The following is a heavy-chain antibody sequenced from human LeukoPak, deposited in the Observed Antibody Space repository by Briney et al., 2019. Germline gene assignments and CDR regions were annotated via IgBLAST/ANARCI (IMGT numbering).Heavy chain of an antibody. V-gene: IGHV1-69*13. Sequence: SVKVSCKASGGTFSSYAISWVRQAPGQGLEWMGGIIPIFGTADYARKFQGRVTITADESTSTAYMELSSLRSEDTAVYYCARSADILTGYYVTWGQGTLVTVSS. J-gene: IGHJ4*02. D-gene: IGHD3-9*01. CDR1: GGTFSSYA. CDR3: ARSADILTGYYVT. CDR2: IIPIFGTA.